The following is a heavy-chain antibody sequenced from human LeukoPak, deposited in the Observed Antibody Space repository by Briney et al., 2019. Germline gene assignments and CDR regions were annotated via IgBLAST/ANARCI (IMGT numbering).Heavy chain of an antibody. CDR2: IYHSGST. V-gene: IGHV4-38-2*02. CDR1: GYSISSGYY. Sequence: SETLSLTCTVSGYSISSGYYWGWIRQPPGKGLTWIGTIYHSGSTYYNPSLKSRVTISVDTSKNQFSLKLSSVTAADTAVYYCAREITMIVNDAFDIWGQGTMVTVSS. J-gene: IGHJ3*02. CDR3: AREITMIVNDAFDI. D-gene: IGHD3-22*01.